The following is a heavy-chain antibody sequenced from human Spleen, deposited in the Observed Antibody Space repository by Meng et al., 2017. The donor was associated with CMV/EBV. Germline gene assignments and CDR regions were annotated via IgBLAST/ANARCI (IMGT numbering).Heavy chain of an antibody. CDR1: GGSISSSSYY. D-gene: IGHD3-3*01. CDR2: IYYSGST. CDR3: ASTYYDFWSGYYPRYYFDY. Sequence: LRLQGPGPGLVKPPETLSLTCTVYGGSISSSSYYWGWIRQPPGKGLEWIGSIYYSGSTYYNPSLKSRVTISVDTSKNQFSLKLSSVTAADTAVYYCASTYYDFWSGYYPRYYFDYWGQGTLVTVSS. J-gene: IGHJ4*02. V-gene: IGHV4-39*07.